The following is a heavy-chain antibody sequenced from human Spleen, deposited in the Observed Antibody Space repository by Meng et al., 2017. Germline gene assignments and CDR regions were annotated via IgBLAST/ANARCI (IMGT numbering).Heavy chain of an antibody. Sequence: ASVKVSCKGSGYTFSDYYVHWVRQAPGQGLEWVGRINPKNGGTNSAQRFQGRVTMTGDTSISTAYMELTRLTSDDTATYHCARTQCSGGVCYSSDYWGQGTLVTVSS. CDR1: GYTFSDYY. V-gene: IGHV1-2*06. CDR3: ARTQCSGGVCYSSDY. CDR2: INPKNGGT. D-gene: IGHD2-15*01. J-gene: IGHJ4*02.